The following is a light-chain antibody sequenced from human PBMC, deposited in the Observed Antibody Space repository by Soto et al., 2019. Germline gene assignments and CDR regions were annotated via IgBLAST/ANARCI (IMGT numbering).Light chain of an antibody. Sequence: EILLTQSPATLSLSPGERATLSCRASQSVNSYLAWYQQKPGQAPRLLIYDTFNSAIGIPARFSGSGSGTDFTLTISSLEPEDFAVYYCQQRGSWPLTFGGGTKVEIK. V-gene: IGKV3-11*01. J-gene: IGKJ4*01. CDR2: DTF. CDR1: QSVNSY. CDR3: QQRGSWPLT.